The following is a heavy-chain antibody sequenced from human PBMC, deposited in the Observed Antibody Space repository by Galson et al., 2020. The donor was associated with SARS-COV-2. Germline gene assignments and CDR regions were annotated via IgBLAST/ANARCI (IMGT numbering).Heavy chain of an antibody. V-gene: IGHV4-39*07. CDR1: GGSISSSSYY. CDR3: ARGQLVGGTFYAFDI. D-gene: IGHD6-6*01. Sequence: SETLSLTCTVSGGSISSSSYYWGWIRQPPGKGLEWIGSIYYSGSTYYNPSLKSRVTISVDTSKNQFSLKLSSVTAADTAVYYCARGQLVGGTFYAFDIWGQGTMVTVSS. J-gene: IGHJ3*02. CDR2: IYYSGST.